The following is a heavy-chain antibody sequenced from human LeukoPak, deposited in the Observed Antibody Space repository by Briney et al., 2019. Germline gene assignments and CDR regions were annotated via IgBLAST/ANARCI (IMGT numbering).Heavy chain of an antibody. Sequence: GGSLRLSCAASGFTVSSNYMSWVRQAPGKGLEWVSVIYSGGSTYYADSVKGRFTISRDNSKNTLYLQMNSLRAEDTAVYYCAKDHFRDSSGWYGDYWGQGTLATVSS. V-gene: IGHV3-53*01. CDR3: AKDHFRDSSGWYGDY. J-gene: IGHJ4*02. CDR2: IYSGGST. D-gene: IGHD6-19*01. CDR1: GFTVSSNY.